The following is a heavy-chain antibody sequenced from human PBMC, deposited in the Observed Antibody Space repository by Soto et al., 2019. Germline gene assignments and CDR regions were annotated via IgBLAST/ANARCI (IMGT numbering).Heavy chain of an antibody. Sequence: GGSLRLSCAASGFTFSSCAMTWVRQAPGEGLEWVSAISGNAGDTYYADSVKGRFTISRDNSKNTLYLQMNSLRAEDTAVYYCAKVAPYSSSSREFDCWGQGTLVTVSS. CDR3: AKVAPYSSSSREFDC. D-gene: IGHD6-6*01. J-gene: IGHJ4*02. CDR1: GFTFSSCA. V-gene: IGHV3-23*01. CDR2: ISGNAGDT.